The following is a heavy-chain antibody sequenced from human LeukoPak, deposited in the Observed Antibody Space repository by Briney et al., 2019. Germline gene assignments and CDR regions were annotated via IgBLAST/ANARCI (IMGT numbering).Heavy chain of an antibody. CDR1: GFTSISYE. D-gene: IGHD1-14*01. CDR3: ARRRTAG. CDR2: ISSSGSTI. J-gene: IGHJ4*02. V-gene: IGHV3-48*03. Sequence: GVLRLSCAASGFTSISYEINWVGQAPGKGLVWVSYISSSGSTIYYVDSVKGRFTISRDNAKNSLYLQMNSLRAEDTAVYYCARRRTAGWRQGTLVSVSS.